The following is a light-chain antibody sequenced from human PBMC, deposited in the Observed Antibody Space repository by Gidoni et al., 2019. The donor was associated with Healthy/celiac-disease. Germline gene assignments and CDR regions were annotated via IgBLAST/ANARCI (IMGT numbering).Light chain of an antibody. CDR3: QSYDSSLSGSGV. CDR1: SSNIGAGYD. Sequence: QSALTQPPSGSGPPGHRVTITCTGSSSNIGAGYDVHWYQQLPGTAPKLLSYGNSNRPSGVPDRFAGSKSGTSASLAITGLQAEDEADYYCQSYDSSLSGSGVFGGGTKLTVL. CDR2: GNS. J-gene: IGLJ2*01. V-gene: IGLV1-40*01.